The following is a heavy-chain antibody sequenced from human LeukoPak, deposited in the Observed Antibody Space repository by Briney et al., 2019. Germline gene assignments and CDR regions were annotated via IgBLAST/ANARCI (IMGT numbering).Heavy chain of an antibody. V-gene: IGHV4-39*01. Sequence: SGPTLVNPSETLSLTCTVSGVSTTNGIYYWAWIRQPPGKRLEWIGSVHNVGSTYYNLSLRSRVTMSIDTSKNQFSLRLNSVTAADTAVYYCARHAEYNSGWHFYLDHWGQGILVTVSS. J-gene: IGHJ4*02. CDR3: ARHAEYNSGWHFYLDH. D-gene: IGHD6-19*01. CDR2: VHNVGST. CDR1: GVSTTNGIYY.